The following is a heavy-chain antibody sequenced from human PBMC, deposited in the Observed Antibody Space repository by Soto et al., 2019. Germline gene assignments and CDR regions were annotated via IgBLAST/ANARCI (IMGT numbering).Heavy chain of an antibody. D-gene: IGHD3-22*01. CDR3: NTDREITMIVVVMFY. V-gene: IGHV3-15*07. J-gene: IGHJ4*02. CDR1: GFTFSNAW. CDR2: IKSKTDGGTT. Sequence: PGGSLRLSCAASGFTFSNAWMNWVRQAPGKGLEWVGRIKSKTDGGTTDYAAPVKGRFTISRDDSKNTLYRQMNSLKTEDTAVYYCNTDREITMIVVVMFYWGQGTLVTGSS.